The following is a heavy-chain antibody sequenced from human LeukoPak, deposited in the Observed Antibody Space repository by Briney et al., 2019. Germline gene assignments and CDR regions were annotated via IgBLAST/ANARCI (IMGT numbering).Heavy chain of an antibody. V-gene: IGHV3-33*01. J-gene: IGHJ4*02. CDR2: IWYDGSNK. CDR1: GFTFSSYG. Sequence: GGSLRLSCAASGFTFSSYGMHWVRQAPGKGLEWLAVIWYDGSNKYYADSVKGRFTISRDNSKNTLYLQMNSLRAEDTAVYYCARAAGAEPAPFDYWGQGTLVTVSS. CDR3: ARAAGAEPAPFDY. D-gene: IGHD1-26*01.